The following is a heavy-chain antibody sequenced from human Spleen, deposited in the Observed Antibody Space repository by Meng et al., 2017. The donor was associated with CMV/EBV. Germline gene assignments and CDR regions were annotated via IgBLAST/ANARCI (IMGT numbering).Heavy chain of an antibody. V-gene: IGHV3-30-3*01. CDR2: ISSDGSHK. J-gene: IGHJ4*02. D-gene: IGHD3-3*01. CDR3: ARDPPSDNRDAFYYYFDS. CDR1: GFIFSNFA. Sequence: GESLKISCAASGFIFSNFAVHWVRQAPGKGLEWVAIISSDGSHKYYTDSVKGRFTVSRDNSKNTLYLQMNSLRVEDTAVYYCARDPPSDNRDAFYYYFDSWGQGTLVTVSS.